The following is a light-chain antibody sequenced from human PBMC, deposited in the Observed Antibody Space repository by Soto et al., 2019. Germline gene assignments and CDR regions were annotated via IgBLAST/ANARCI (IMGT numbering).Light chain of an antibody. CDR3: LQHNSYPWT. CDR1: QGIRSD. V-gene: IGKV1-17*01. J-gene: IGKJ1*01. CDR2: GTS. Sequence: IQMTQSPSSLSASVGDRVTITCRASQGIRSDLGWYQQKPGKAPKRLIYGTSSWDSGAPSRFSGSGSGTEFTLTISSLQPEDFATYYCLQHNSYPWTFGQGTKVDIK.